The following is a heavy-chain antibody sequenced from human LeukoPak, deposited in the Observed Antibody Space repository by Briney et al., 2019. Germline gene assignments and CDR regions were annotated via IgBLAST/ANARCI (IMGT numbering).Heavy chain of an antibody. CDR2: IIPILGIA. CDR1: GGTFSSYA. V-gene: IGHV1-69*04. D-gene: IGHD5-18*01. J-gene: IGHJ6*03. Sequence: EASGKVSCKASGGTFSSYAISWVRQAPGQGLEWMGRIIPILGIANYAQKFQGRVTITADKSTSTAYMELSSLRSEDTAVYYCARVNHQYSYGLDYYYYMDVWGKGTTVTVSS. CDR3: ARVNHQYSYGLDYYYYMDV.